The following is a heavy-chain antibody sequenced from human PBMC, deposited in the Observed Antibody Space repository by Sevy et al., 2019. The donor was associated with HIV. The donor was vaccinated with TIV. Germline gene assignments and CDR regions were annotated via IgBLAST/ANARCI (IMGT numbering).Heavy chain of an antibody. Sequence: GGSLRLSCAASGFTFSISAMTWVRQAPGKGLEWVSVISGRGNSAYSAHSVKGPFTISSDNSKNTLSLQMNSLRAEDTAVYYCAKGGRSYGDAYFDHWGQGTLVTVSS. CDR2: ISGRGNSA. D-gene: IGHD5-18*01. CDR3: AKGGRSYGDAYFDH. V-gene: IGHV3-23*01. CDR1: GFTFSISA. J-gene: IGHJ4*02.